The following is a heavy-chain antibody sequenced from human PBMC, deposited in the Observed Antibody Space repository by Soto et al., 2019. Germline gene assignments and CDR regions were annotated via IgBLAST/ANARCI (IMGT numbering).Heavy chain of an antibody. J-gene: IGHJ4*02. CDR2: ISYDGSNK. V-gene: IGHV3-30-3*01. CDR1: GFTFSSYA. CDR3: ARVGLYCDLTY. D-gene: IGHD3-16*01. Sequence: QVQLVESGGGVVQPGRSLRLSCAASGFTFSSYAMHWVRQAPGKGLEWVAVISYDGSNKYYADSVKGRFTISRDNSKNTLYLQMNSLRAEDTAVYYCARVGLYCDLTYWGQGTLVTVSS.